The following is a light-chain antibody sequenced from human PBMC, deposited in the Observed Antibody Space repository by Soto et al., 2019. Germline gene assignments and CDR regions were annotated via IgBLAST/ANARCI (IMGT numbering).Light chain of an antibody. V-gene: IGKV3-15*01. CDR3: QQYNNWPPYT. Sequence: EIVMTQSQATLSVSPGARATLSCRASHSISDTLAWYQQKPGQAPTLLIFGSSTRAPGIPARFSASGSETEFTLTITTLQSEDFAVYYCQQYNNWPPYTVGQGTKVDNK. CDR1: HSISDT. CDR2: GSS. J-gene: IGKJ2*01.